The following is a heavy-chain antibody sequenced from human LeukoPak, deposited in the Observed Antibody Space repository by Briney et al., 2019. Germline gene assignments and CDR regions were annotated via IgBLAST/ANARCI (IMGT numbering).Heavy chain of an antibody. Sequence: GGSLRLSCAASGFTFNTYSMNWVRQAPGKGLEWVSSIDFGGTYMLYVDSVKGRFTISRDNAKSSLYLQMNSLRAEDTAVYYCASEETTNGGWTPNYWGQGTLVTVSS. CDR3: ASEETTNGGWTPNY. D-gene: IGHD6-19*01. CDR2: IDFGGTYM. J-gene: IGHJ4*02. V-gene: IGHV3-21*06. CDR1: GFTFNTYS.